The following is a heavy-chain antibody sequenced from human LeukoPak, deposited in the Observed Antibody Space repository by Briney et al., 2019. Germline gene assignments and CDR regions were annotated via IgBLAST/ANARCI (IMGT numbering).Heavy chain of an antibody. CDR1: GGSISSYY. Sequence: PSETLSLTCTVSGGSISSYYWSWIRQPPGKGLEWIGYIYYSGSTNYNPSLKSRVTISVDTSKNQFSLKLSSVTAADTAVYYCARDGYSYGYFDYWGQGTQVTVSS. V-gene: IGHV4-59*12. CDR3: ARDGYSYGYFDY. CDR2: IYYSGST. D-gene: IGHD5-18*01. J-gene: IGHJ4*02.